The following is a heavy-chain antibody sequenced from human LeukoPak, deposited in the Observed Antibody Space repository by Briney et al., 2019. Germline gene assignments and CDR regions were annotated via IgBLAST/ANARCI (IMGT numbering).Heavy chain of an antibody. CDR1: GYTFTSYA. V-gene: IGHV7-4-1*02. CDR3: ARTPYCSSTSCHAFDI. CDR2: INTNTGNP. J-gene: IGHJ3*02. D-gene: IGHD2-2*01. Sequence: ASVKVSCKASGYTFTSYAMNLVRQAPGQGLEWMGWINTNTGNPTYAQGFTGRFVFSLDTSVSTAYLQISSLKAEDTAVYYCARTPYCSSTSCHAFDIWGQGTMVTVSS.